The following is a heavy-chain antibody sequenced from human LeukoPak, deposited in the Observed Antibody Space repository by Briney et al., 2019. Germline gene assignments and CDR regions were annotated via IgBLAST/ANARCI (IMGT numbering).Heavy chain of an antibody. Sequence: SETLSLTCTVSGGSISSGGYYWSWIRQHPGKGLEWIGYIYYSGSTYCNPSLKSRVTISVDTSKNQFSLKLSSVTAADTAVYYCARVSAVVTQSYYYGMDVWGQGTTVTVSS. CDR3: ARVSAVVTQSYYYGMDV. CDR2: IYYSGST. J-gene: IGHJ6*02. CDR1: GGSISSGGYY. D-gene: IGHD4-23*01. V-gene: IGHV4-31*03.